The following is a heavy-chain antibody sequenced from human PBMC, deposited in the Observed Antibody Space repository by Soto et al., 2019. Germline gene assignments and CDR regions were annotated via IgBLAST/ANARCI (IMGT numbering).Heavy chain of an antibody. Sequence: TLSLTCAVWRASIGGVCYSWTWIRQPPGGGLEWVGYSYHSGTFLKSPSLKTGLTMSLDIRTNQFSLIKHSTIGADTAVYYCAIAQLYSGSGNYNNLMFDVWGQGX. V-gene: IGHV4-30-2*01. D-gene: IGHD3-10*01. CDR2: SYHSGTF. CDR3: AIAQLYSGSGNYNNLMFDV. J-gene: IGHJ5*02. CDR1: RASIGGVCYS.